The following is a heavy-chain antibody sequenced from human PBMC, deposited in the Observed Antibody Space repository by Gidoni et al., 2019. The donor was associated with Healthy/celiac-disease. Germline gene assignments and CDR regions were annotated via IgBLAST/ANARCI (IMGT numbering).Heavy chain of an antibody. V-gene: IGHV4-31*01. CDR1: DGSISSGGYY. D-gene: IGHD3-10*01. CDR3: ARALNYYGSYYFDY. CDR2: IYYSGST. J-gene: IGHJ4*02. Sequence: QVQLQESGPGLVKPSQTLSLTCTVSDGSISSGGYYWSWIRQHPGKGLEWIGYIYYSGSTYYNPSLKSLVTISVDTSKNQFSLKLSSVTAADTAVYYCARALNYYGSYYFDYWGQGTLVTVSS.